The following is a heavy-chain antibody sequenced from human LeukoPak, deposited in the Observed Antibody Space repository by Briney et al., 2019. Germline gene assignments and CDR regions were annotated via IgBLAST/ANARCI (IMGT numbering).Heavy chain of an antibody. CDR1: GYSISNGYC. J-gene: IGHJ4*02. D-gene: IGHD2-21*02. CDR2: MHYSGST. Sequence: PSETLSLTCAVSGYSISNGYCWGWIRQPPGKGLEWIGLMHYSGSTYYNPSPKSRVTISRDTSKNQFSLNLNSVTAADTAVYYCAREGVTTDYWGQGTLVTVSS. V-gene: IGHV4-38-2*02. CDR3: AREGVTTDY.